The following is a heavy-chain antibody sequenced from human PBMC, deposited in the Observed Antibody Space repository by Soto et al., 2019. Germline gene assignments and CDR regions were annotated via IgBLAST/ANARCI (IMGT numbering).Heavy chain of an antibody. CDR1: GYTFTGYY. D-gene: IGHD2-15*01. CDR2: INPNSGGT. CDR3: ARGMGYCSGGSCYYYGMDV. V-gene: IGHV1-2*04. Sequence: ASVKVSCKASGYTFTGYYMHWVRQAPGQGLEWMGWINPNSGGTNYAQKFQGWVTMTRDTSISTAYMELSRLRSGDTAVYYCARGMGYCSGGSCYYYGMDVWGQGTTVTVSS. J-gene: IGHJ6*02.